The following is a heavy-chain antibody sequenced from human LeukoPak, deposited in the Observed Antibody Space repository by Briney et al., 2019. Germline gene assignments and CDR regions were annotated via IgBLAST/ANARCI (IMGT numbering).Heavy chain of an antibody. D-gene: IGHD6-13*01. Sequence: PSETLSLTCTVSGVSISSYYWSWVRRPAGKGLEWVGRIYSTGSTNYNPSLKSRVTMSVATSKNQFSLRLRSVTAADTAVYYCARQIASAGTAGFDFWGQGALVTVSS. CDR3: ARQIASAGTAGFDF. J-gene: IGHJ4*02. V-gene: IGHV4-4*07. CDR1: GVSISSYY. CDR2: IYSTGST.